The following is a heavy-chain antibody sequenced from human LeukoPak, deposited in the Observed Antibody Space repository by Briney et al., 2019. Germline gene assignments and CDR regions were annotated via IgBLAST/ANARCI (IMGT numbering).Heavy chain of an antibody. Sequence: GASVKVSCKASGGTFSSYAISWVRQAPGQGLEWMGGIIPIFGTANYAQKFQGRVTITADKSTSTAYMELSSLRSEDTAVYYCARGIAPRRGDYWGQGTLVTVSS. CDR2: IIPIFGTA. D-gene: IGHD6-6*01. V-gene: IGHV1-69*06. CDR1: GGTFSSYA. CDR3: ARGIAPRRGDY. J-gene: IGHJ4*02.